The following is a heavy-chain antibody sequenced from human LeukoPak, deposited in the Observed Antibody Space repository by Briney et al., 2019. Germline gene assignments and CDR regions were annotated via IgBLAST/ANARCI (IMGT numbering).Heavy chain of an antibody. J-gene: IGHJ5*02. CDR2: INPSGGST. D-gene: IGHD5-12*01. CDR3: ARDHSGYSGYVLHYNWFDP. V-gene: IGHV1-46*01. CDR1: GGTFSSYA. Sequence: EASVKVSCKASGGTFSSYAISWVRQAPGQGLEWMGIINPSGGSTSYAQKFQGRVTMTRDTSTSTVYMELSSLRSEDTAVYYCARDHSGYSGYVLHYNWFDPWGQGTLVTVSS.